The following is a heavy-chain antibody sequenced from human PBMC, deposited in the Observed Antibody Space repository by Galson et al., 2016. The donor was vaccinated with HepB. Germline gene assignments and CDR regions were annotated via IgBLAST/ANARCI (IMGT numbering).Heavy chain of an antibody. D-gene: IGHD6-19*01. V-gene: IGHV1-69*13. CDR3: ARDRTSSVWFNFDY. J-gene: IGHJ4*02. Sequence: SVKVSCKASGGSFSRFAISWVRQAPGQGLEWMGGIIAFFATTSNYAQKFQGRVTFTADESTSTAYMELSSLRSEDTAVYYCARDRTSSVWFNFDYWGQGTLVTVSS. CDR1: GGSFSRFA. CDR2: IIAFFATTS.